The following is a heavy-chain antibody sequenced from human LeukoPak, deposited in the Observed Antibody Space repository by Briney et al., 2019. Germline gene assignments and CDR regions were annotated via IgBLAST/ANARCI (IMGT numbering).Heavy chain of an antibody. CDR3: TTRGGSFSIFDY. Sequence: PGGSLRLSCAASGFTFSDAWMSWVRQDPGKGLEWVGRIKSKTDGGTTDYAAPVKGRFTISRDDSKNTLYLQMNSLKTEDTAVYYCTTRGGSFSIFDYWGQGTLVTVSS. J-gene: IGHJ4*02. D-gene: IGHD1-26*01. CDR2: IKSKTDGGTT. V-gene: IGHV3-15*01. CDR1: GFTFSDAW.